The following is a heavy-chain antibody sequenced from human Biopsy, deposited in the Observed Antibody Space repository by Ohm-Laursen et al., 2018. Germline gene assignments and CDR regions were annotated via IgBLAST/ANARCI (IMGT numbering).Heavy chain of an antibody. CDR3: TRATNSTGWPYYYFYGMDI. CDR1: GGSISSDW. J-gene: IGHJ6*02. CDR2: VYYSGTT. V-gene: IGHV4-59*01. Sequence: SGTLSLTWTVSGGSISSDWGSWIRQTPGTGLEWIGYVYYSGTTTYNPSLRSRVTISVDTSMNQISLRLQSVTAADTAIYYCTRATNSTGWPYYYFYGMDIWGQGTTVTVSS. D-gene: IGHD2/OR15-2a*01.